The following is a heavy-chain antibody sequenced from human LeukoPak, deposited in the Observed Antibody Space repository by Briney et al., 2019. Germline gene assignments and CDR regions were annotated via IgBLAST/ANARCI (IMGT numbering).Heavy chain of an antibody. J-gene: IGHJ2*01. Sequence: SETLSLTCTVSGGSIRSGSYYWSWIRQPAGKGLEWIGRIYTSGSTNYNPSLKSRVTISVDTSKNQFSLKLSSVTAADTAVYYCARALVDYYDSSGYYHPDWYFDLWGRGTLVTVSS. CDR2: IYTSGST. V-gene: IGHV4-61*02. D-gene: IGHD3-22*01. CDR3: ARALVDYYDSSGYYHPDWYFDL. CDR1: GGSIRSGSYY.